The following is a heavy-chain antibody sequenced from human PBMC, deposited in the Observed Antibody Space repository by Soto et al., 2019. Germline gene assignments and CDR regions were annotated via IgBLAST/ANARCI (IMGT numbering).Heavy chain of an antibody. CDR3: AHSRDTNYALWSDYYCGLDV. V-gene: IGHV2-5*01. CDR2: IYWNDDE. D-gene: IGHD3-3*01. Sequence: QITLRESGPTLVKPTQTLTLTCPFSGFSLTTSGVGVGWMRQPPGKALEWLALIYWNDDERYSPTMESRLRISKATAANQVILKMPNTDPADTATYFSAHSRDTNYALWSDYYCGLDVWGQGTMVTVSS. J-gene: IGHJ3*01. CDR1: GFSLTTSGVG.